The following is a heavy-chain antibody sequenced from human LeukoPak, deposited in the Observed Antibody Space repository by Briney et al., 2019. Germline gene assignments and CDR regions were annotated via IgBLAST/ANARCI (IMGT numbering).Heavy chain of an antibody. CDR2: ISAYNGNT. D-gene: IGHD3-3*01. V-gene: IGHV1-18*01. Sequence: AASVKVSCKASGYTFTSYGISWVRQAPGQGLEWMGWISAYNGNTNYAQKLQGRVTMTTDTSTSTAHMELRSLRSDDTAVYYCARKVWSGYWRRDDYWGQGTLVTVSS. CDR3: ARKVWSGYWRRDDY. CDR1: GYTFTSYG. J-gene: IGHJ4*02.